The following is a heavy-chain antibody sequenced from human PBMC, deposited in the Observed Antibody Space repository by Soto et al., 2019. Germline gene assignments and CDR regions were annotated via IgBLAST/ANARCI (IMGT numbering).Heavy chain of an antibody. J-gene: IGHJ6*02. CDR2: INPNSGGT. D-gene: IGHD6-6*01. CDR1: GYTFTGYY. Sequence: ASVKVSCKASGYTFTGYYMHWVRQAPGQGLEWMGWINPNSGGTNYAQKFQGRVTMTRDTSISTAYMELSRPRSDDTAVYYCARDLSPSIAALRGDYYYYGMDVWGQGTTVTVSS. CDR3: ARDLSPSIAALRGDYYYYGMDV. V-gene: IGHV1-2*02.